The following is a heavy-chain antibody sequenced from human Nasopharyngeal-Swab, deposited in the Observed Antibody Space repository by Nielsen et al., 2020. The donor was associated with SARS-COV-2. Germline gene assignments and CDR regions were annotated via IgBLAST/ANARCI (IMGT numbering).Heavy chain of an antibody. J-gene: IGHJ3*02. CDR3: ARAGGGVTIHAFDI. CDR2: ISSSSSYT. D-gene: IGHD4-17*01. V-gene: IGHV3-11*05. Sequence: GESLKISCAASGFTFSDYYMSWIRQAPGKGLEWVSYISSSSSYTNYADSVKGRFTISRDNAKNSLYLQMNSLRAEDTAVYYCARAGGGVTIHAFDIWGQGTMVTVSS. CDR1: GFTFSDYY.